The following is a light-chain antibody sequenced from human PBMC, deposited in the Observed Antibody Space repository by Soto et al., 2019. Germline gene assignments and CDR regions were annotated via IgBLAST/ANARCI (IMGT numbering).Light chain of an antibody. J-gene: IGKJ1*01. CDR2: GAS. CDR1: QSVSTH. Sequence: EIVMTQSPATLSVSPGERATLSCRASQSVSTHLAWYQQKPGQAPRLLIYGASNRATGTPDRFSGSGSGTDFTLTISRLEPEDFAVYFCQQYDNLSWTFGQGTKVDIK. V-gene: IGKV3D-15*01. CDR3: QQYDNLSWT.